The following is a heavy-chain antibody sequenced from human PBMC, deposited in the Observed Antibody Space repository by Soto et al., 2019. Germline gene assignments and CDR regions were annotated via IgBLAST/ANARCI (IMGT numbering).Heavy chain of an antibody. CDR2: IYTSGST. J-gene: IGHJ4*02. CDR1: GGSISSYY. V-gene: IGHV4-4*07. CDR3: AGATDYYDSSGYLY. Sequence: SETLSLTCTVSGGSISSYYWSWIRQPAGKGLEWIGRIYTSGSTNYNPSLKSRVTMSVDTSKNQFSLKLSAVTAADTAVYYCAGATDYYDSSGYLYWGQGTRVTVSS. D-gene: IGHD3-22*01.